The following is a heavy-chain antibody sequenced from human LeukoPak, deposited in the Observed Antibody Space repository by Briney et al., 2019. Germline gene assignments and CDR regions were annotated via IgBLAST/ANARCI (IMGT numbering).Heavy chain of an antibody. V-gene: IGHV3-21*04. D-gene: IGHD6-13*01. Sequence: GGSLRLSCAASGFTFSSYNMNWVRQAPGKGLEWVSSISDSSNYIYYADSVKGRFTISRDNSKNTLYLQMNSLRAEDTAVYYCAKDLTSSSWAQGDAFDIWGQGTMVTVSS. CDR2: ISDSSNYI. J-gene: IGHJ3*02. CDR1: GFTFSSYN. CDR3: AKDLTSSSWAQGDAFDI.